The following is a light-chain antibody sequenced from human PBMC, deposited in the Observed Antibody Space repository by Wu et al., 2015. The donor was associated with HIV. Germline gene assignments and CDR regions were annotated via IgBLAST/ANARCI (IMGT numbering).Light chain of an antibody. CDR3: QQRRNWPLT. V-gene: IGKV3-11*01. J-gene: IGKJ5*01. Sequence: IVMTQSPGTLSVSPGERATLTCRASQSVSRNLAWYQQKPGQAPRLLIYDASTRATGIPARFTGSGSGIDFTLTISSLEPEDFTVYYCQQRRNWPLTFGQGTRLEIK. CDR2: DAS. CDR1: QSVSRN.